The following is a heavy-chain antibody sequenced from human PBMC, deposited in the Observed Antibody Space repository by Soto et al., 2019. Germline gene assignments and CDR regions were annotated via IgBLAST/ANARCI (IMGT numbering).Heavy chain of an antibody. CDR3: AREAIVAGATTGMDV. J-gene: IGHJ6*02. CDR2: INPGYPAGRST. CDR1: GYTLTTFF. Sequence: ASVKVSCKASGYTLTTFFMHLVRQAPGQGLQWMGLINPGYPAGRSTPYPQKFQGRVTMTTDTSTSTVYMDLSRLRSDHTAVSYCAREAIVAGATTGMDVWGQRTTVTVS. D-gene: IGHD1-26*01. V-gene: IGHV1-46*01.